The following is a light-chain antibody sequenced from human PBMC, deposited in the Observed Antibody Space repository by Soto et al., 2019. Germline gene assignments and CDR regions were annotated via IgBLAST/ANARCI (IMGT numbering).Light chain of an antibody. V-gene: IGLV2-8*01. J-gene: IGLJ1*01. CDR1: SSDVGGYNY. CDR3: SSYAGSITFV. Sequence: QSALTQPPSASGSPGQSVTISCTGTSSDVGGYNYVSWYQHHPGKVPKLMIYEVSKRPSGVPDRFSGSKSGNTACLTVSGLQAEDEADYYCSSYAGSITFVFGTGTKLTVL. CDR2: EVS.